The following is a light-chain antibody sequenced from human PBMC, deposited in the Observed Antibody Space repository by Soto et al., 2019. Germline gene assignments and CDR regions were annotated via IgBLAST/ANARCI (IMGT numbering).Light chain of an antibody. CDR2: DAS. J-gene: IGKJ2*01. Sequence: DIQMTQSPSSQSASVGGRVTITCQTSQDISNYLNWYQQKPGKAPKLLIYDASNLETGVPSRFSGSGSGTEFTFTISSLQPEDFATYYCQQYDILPLFGQGTKVEIK. CDR3: QQYDILPL. CDR1: QDISNY. V-gene: IGKV1-33*01.